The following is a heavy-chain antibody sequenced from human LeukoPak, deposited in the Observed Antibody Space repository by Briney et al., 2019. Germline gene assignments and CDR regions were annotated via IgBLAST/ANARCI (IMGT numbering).Heavy chain of an antibody. Sequence: PSETLSLTCIVSSGSLSDTSFYWAWIRQPPGKGLEWIGSVYYSGSAYYSPSLRSRVTISVDTSKNQFSLKLSSVTAADTAVYYCAGTHGEWELLQSTFDYWGQGTLVTVSS. V-gene: IGHV4-39*01. CDR3: AGTHGEWELLQSTFDY. CDR2: VYYSGSA. CDR1: SGSLSDTSFY. D-gene: IGHD3-3*01. J-gene: IGHJ4*02.